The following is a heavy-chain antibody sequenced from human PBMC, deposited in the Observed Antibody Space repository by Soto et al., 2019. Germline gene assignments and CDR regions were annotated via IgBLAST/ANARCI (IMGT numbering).Heavy chain of an antibody. CDR2: ISYDGSNK. CDR1: RFTFSSYG. CDR3: AKDRVSSGYFHYYGMDV. V-gene: IGHV3-30*18. D-gene: IGHD3-22*01. Sequence: GWSLRLSCAASRFTFSSYGMYWVRQAPGKGLEWVAIISYDGSNKYYADSVKGRFTISRDNSKNTLYLQMNSLSGEDTAIYYCAKDRVSSGYFHYYGMDVWGQGTTVTVSS. J-gene: IGHJ6*02.